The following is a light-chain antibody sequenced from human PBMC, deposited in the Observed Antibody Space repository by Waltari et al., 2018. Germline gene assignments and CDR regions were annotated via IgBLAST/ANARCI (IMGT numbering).Light chain of an antibody. J-gene: IGKJ1*01. Sequence: DIVMTQSPPSLAVIPGQAAPISCRPSQSLHHSNGNNYLDWYLQKPGQSPQLLIYFASKRASGVPDRFSGSASGIDFTLTISRVEAEDVGVYYCMQGLETPWTFGQGTKVEMK. CDR1: QSLHHSNGNNY. V-gene: IGKV2-28*01. CDR3: MQGLETPWT. CDR2: FAS.